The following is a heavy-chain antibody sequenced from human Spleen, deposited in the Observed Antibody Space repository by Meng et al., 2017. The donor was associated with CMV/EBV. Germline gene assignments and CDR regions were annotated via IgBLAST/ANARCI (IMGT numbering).Heavy chain of an antibody. D-gene: IGHD2-2*01. Sequence: GGSLRLSCNVSGYSISSGYYWGWIRQPPGKGLEWVSYISSSGSTIYYADSVKGRFTISRDNAKNSLYLQMNSLRAEDTAVYYCARPESAAIHYYYGMDVWGQGTTVTVSS. CDR2: ISSSGSTI. V-gene: IGHV3-11*04. J-gene: IGHJ6*02. CDR3: ARPESAAIHYYYGMDV. CDR1: GYSISSGYY.